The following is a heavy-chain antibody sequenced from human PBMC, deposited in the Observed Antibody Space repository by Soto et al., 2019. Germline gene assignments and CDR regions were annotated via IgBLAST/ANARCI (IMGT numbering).Heavy chain of an antibody. CDR2: IYHTGAT. CDR3: VRPSNLAFDL. D-gene: IGHD4-4*01. Sequence: QLQLQESGPGLVKPSETLPLTCSVSGGSFSSFAYVWGWVRQPPGRVLEWIGSIYHTGATYYNPSLKGRVSIFVDTSKNQFSLNLNSVTASDTAVYYCVRPSNLAFDLWGQGIMVTVSS. V-gene: IGHV4-39*01. J-gene: IGHJ3*01. CDR1: GGSFSSFAYV.